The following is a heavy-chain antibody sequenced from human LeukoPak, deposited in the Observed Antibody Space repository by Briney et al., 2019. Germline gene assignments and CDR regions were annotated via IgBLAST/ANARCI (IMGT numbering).Heavy chain of an antibody. V-gene: IGHV3-7*01. Sequence: GGSLRLSCAASGFTFSSYSMNWVRQAPGKGLELVANISPDGSAEDYVDSVRGRFAISRDNAKRSLYLQMNSLSPEDTAVYYCANQAYSQFDYWGQGTLVSVSS. D-gene: IGHD4-11*01. CDR1: GFTFSSYS. CDR2: ISPDGSAE. J-gene: IGHJ4*02. CDR3: ANQAYSQFDY.